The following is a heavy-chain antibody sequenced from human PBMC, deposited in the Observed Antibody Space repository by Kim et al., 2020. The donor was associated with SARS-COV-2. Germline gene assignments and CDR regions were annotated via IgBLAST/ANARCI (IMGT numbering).Heavy chain of an antibody. V-gene: IGHV3-74*01. D-gene: IGHD1-1*01. J-gene: IGHJ6*02. CDR3: ARVSERGYSGMDV. Sequence: GGSLRLSCAASGFTFSSYWMHWVRQAPGKGLVWVSRINSDGSSTSYADSVKGRFTISRDNAKNTLYLQMNSRRAEDTAVYYCARVSERGYSGMDVWGQGTTVTVSS. CDR2: INSDGSST. CDR1: GFTFSSYW.